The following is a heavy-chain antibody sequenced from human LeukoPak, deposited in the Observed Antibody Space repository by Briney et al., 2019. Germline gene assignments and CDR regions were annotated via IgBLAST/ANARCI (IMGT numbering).Heavy chain of an antibody. CDR2: ISWNSGSI. CDR3: AKDWDYRGSYFGPLDY. V-gene: IGHV3-9*03. CDR1: GFTFDDYA. Sequence: PGGSLRLSCAASGFTFDDYAMHWVRQAPGKGLEWVSGISWNSGSIGYADSVKGRFTISRDNAKNSLYLQMNSLRAEDMALYYCAKDWDYRGSYFGPLDYWGQGTLVTVSS. J-gene: IGHJ4*02. D-gene: IGHD1-26*01.